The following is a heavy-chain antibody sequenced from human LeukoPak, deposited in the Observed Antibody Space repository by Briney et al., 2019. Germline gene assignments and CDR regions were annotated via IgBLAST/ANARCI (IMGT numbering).Heavy chain of an antibody. CDR1: GFTFSNYG. CDR3: TRVGYIDEGIDY. J-gene: IGHJ4*02. CDR2: IWYDGSNK. D-gene: IGHD5-24*01. Sequence: GWSLRLSCAASGFTFSNYGMHWVRQAPGKGLEWVAVIWYDGSNKYYEDSVKGRFTISRDNSKNTLYLQMNSLRAEDTAIYYCTRVGYIDEGIDYWGQGTLVTASS. V-gene: IGHV3-33*08.